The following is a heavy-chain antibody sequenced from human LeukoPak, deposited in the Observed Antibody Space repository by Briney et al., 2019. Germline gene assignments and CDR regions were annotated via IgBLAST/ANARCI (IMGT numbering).Heavy chain of an antibody. J-gene: IGHJ6*03. CDR1: GYTFTGYY. CDR2: INPNSGGT. D-gene: IGHD5-18*01. CDR3: ARALGGYSYGFAGYYYYMDV. V-gene: IGHV1-2*02. Sequence: ASVKVSCKASGYTFTGYYMHWVRQAPGQGLEWMGWINPNSGGTNYAQKFQGRVTMTRDTSISTAYMELSRLRSDETAVYYCARALGGYSYGFAGYYYYMDVWGKGPTVTVSS.